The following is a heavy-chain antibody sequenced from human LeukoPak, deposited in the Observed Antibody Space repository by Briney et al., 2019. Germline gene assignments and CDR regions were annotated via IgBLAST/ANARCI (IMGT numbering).Heavy chain of an antibody. D-gene: IGHD4-17*01. Sequence: GGSLRLSCAASGFTFSSYAMHWVRQAPGKGLEWVAVISYDGSNKYYADSVKGRFTISRDNSKNTLYLQMNSLRAEDTAVYYCARDFTVTTVDAFDIWGQGTMVTVSS. V-gene: IGHV3-30-3*01. CDR1: GFTFSSYA. CDR3: ARDFTVTTVDAFDI. J-gene: IGHJ3*02. CDR2: ISYDGSNK.